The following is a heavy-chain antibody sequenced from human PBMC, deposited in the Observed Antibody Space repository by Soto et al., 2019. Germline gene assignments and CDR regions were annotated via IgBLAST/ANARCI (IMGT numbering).Heavy chain of an antibody. V-gene: IGHV3-30*18. CDR1: GFTFSSYG. CDR2: ISYDGSNK. Sequence: GGSLRLSCAASGFTFSSYGMHWVRQAPGKGLEWVAVISYDGSNKYYADSVKGRFTISRDNSKNTLYLQMNSLRAEDTAVYYCAKDYYDSSGCFDPWGQGT. J-gene: IGHJ5*02. D-gene: IGHD3-22*01. CDR3: AKDYYDSSGCFDP.